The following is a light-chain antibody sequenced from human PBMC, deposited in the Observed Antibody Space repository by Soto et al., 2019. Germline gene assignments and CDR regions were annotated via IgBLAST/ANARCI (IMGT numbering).Light chain of an antibody. CDR1: QNVTTY. CDR2: SAS. CDR3: QQTYSTPFS. J-gene: IGKJ2*01. Sequence: ITVTQSPSSLSASVGDSVTFTCRARQNVTTYVAWYQQMIATAPDLLISSASTLQRGVPSRFTGGGSGTDFTLAITSVQPEEFATYYCQQTYSTPFSFGRGTTLDI. V-gene: IGKV1-39*01.